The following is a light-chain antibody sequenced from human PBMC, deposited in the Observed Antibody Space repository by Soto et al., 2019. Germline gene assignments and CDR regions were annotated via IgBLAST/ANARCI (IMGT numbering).Light chain of an antibody. Sequence: QSVLTQPPSASGTPGQRVTVSCSGSSSNIGSNTVNWYQQLPGTAPKLLVYRNNQRPSGVPDRFSGSRSGTSASLAISGLQSEDEADYYCSSWDDSLNGEVFGTGTKPTVL. V-gene: IGLV1-44*01. J-gene: IGLJ1*01. CDR3: SSWDDSLNGEV. CDR1: SSNIGSNT. CDR2: RNN.